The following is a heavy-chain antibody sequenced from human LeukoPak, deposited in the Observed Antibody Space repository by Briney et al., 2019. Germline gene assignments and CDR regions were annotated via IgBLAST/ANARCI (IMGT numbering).Heavy chain of an antibody. CDR2: IRYDGSNK. Sequence: GGSLRLSCAASGFTFSSYGMHWVRQAPGKGLEWVAFIRYDGSNKYYADSVKGRFTISRDSSKNTLYLQMNSLRAEDTAVYYCAKDPNYGSGPYYFDYWGQGTLVTVSS. CDR1: GFTFSSYG. J-gene: IGHJ4*02. CDR3: AKDPNYGSGPYYFDY. D-gene: IGHD3-10*01. V-gene: IGHV3-30*02.